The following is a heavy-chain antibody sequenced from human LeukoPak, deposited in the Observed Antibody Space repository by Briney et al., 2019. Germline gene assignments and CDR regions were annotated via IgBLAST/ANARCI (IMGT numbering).Heavy chain of an antibody. CDR1: GFTFDDYA. CDR2: ISWNSGSI. D-gene: IGHD3-22*01. J-gene: IGHJ4*02. Sequence: GGSLRLSCAASGFTFDDYAMHWVRQAPGKGLEWVSGISWNSGSIGYADSVKGRFTISRDNAKNSLYLQMNSLRAEDTALYYCAKGLYYDSSGPFDYWGQGTLVTVSS. CDR3: AKGLYYDSSGPFDY. V-gene: IGHV3-9*01.